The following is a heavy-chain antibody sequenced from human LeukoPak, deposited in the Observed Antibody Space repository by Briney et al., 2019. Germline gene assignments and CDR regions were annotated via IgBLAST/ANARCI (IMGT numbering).Heavy chain of an antibody. CDR2: INSDGSST. CDR1: GFTFSSYW. J-gene: IGHJ6*02. Sequence: GGSLRLSCAASGFTFSSYWMHWVRQAPGKGLVWVSRINSDGSSTSYADSVKGRFTISRDNAKNTLYLQMNSLRAEDTAVYYCARDRLYDSSGYYRPSYYYYGMDVWGQGTTVTVSS. D-gene: IGHD3-22*01. V-gene: IGHV3-74*01. CDR3: ARDRLYDSSGYYRPSYYYYGMDV.